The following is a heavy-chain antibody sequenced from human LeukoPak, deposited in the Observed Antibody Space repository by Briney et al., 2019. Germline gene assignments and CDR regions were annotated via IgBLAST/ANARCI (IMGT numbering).Heavy chain of an antibody. CDR2: MNPNSGNT. D-gene: IGHD2-2*01. CDR3: ARGLGYCSSTSCRKPFDY. J-gene: IGHJ4*02. CDR1: VYTFTSYD. V-gene: IGHV1-8*01. Sequence: GASVKVSCKASVYTFTSYDINWVRQAAGQGLEWMGWMNPNSGNTGYAQKVQGRVTMTRNTSISTAYMELSSLRSEDTAVYYCARGLGYCSSTSCRKPFDYWGQGTLVTVSS.